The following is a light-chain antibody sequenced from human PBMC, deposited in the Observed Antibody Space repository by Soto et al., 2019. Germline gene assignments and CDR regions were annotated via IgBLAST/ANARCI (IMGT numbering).Light chain of an antibody. CDR1: QSISVN. CDR3: QHYNNWPPKFT. CDR2: AAS. J-gene: IGKJ3*01. Sequence: EIVMTQYPGTLSVSPGEKATLSCRASQSISVNLAWYQQKPGQAPRLLIYAASTRATGIPARFSGSGSGTDFTLTINSLQSEDFAVYYCQHYNNWPPKFTFGPGTKVDTK. V-gene: IGKV3-15*01.